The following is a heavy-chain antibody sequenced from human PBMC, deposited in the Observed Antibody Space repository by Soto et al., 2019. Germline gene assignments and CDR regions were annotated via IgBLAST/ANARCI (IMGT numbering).Heavy chain of an antibody. CDR2: IRSKTDGGTT. D-gene: IGHD6-13*01. Sequence: PGGSLRLSCAASGITFSNAWMNWVRQAPGKGLEYIGRIRSKTDGGTTEYAAPVEGRFTISRDDSKNTLYLQMGGLKTEDTAVYYCTKTRPGTNVFDSWGQGPLGTASS. V-gene: IGHV3-15*01. J-gene: IGHJ3*02. CDR3: TKTRPGTNVFDS. CDR1: GITFSNAW.